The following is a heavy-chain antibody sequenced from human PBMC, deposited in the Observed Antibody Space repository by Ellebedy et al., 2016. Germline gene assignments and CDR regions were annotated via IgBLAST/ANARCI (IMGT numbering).Heavy chain of an antibody. CDR3: ARGGIHPWVRQFDS. J-gene: IGHJ4*02. Sequence: GESLKISCATSGFPFSPYWMTWVRQAPGKGLEWVANIKQDGSDKYYVDSVKGRFTISRDDVKKSVYLQMKSLRAEDTAIYYCARGGIHPWVRQFDSWGQGTLVTVSS. CDR1: GFPFSPYW. CDR2: IKQDGSDK. V-gene: IGHV3-7*03. D-gene: IGHD5-18*01.